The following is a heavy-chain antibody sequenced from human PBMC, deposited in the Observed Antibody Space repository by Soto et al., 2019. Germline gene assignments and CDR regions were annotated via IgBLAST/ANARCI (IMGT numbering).Heavy chain of an antibody. V-gene: IGHV3-23*01. D-gene: IGHD6-19*01. CDR3: ARDLFYSSGFDY. Sequence: PGGSLRLSCAASGFTFSSYAMSWVRQAPGKGLEWVSAISGSGSSTYYADSVKGRFTISRDNSKNTLYLQMNSLRAEDTAVYYCARDLFYSSGFDYWGQGTLVTVSS. J-gene: IGHJ4*02. CDR1: GFTFSSYA. CDR2: ISGSGSST.